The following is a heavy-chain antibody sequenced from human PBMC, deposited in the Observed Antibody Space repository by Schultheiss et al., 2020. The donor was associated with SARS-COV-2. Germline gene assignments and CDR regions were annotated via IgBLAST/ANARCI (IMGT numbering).Heavy chain of an antibody. D-gene: IGHD3-22*01. V-gene: IGHV4-39*01. CDR2: IYYSGST. J-gene: IGHJ4*02. CDR1: GGSISSDSYY. Sequence: SETLSLTCTVSGGSISSDSYYWGWIRQPPGKGLEWIGSIYYSGSTYYNPSLKSRVTISVDTSKNQFSLKLSSVTAADTAVYYCARGVIVVIMDYWGQGTLVTVSS. CDR3: ARGVIVVIMDY.